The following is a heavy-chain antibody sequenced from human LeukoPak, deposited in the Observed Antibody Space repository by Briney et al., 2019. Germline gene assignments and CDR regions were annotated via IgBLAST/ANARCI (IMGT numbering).Heavy chain of an antibody. Sequence: SETLSLTCTVSGGSISSYYWSWIRQPPGKGLEWIGYIYYTGSTNYNPSLKSRVTISVDTSKNQFSLKLRSVTAADTAVYYCARMTAYNWFDPWGQGTLVTVSS. CDR1: GGSISSYY. D-gene: IGHD2-21*02. J-gene: IGHJ5*02. CDR2: IYYTGST. CDR3: ARMTAYNWFDP. V-gene: IGHV4-59*01.